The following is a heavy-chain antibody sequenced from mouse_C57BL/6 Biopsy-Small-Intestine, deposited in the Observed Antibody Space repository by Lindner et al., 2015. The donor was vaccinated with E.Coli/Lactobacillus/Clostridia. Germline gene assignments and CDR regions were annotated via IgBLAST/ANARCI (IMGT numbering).Heavy chain of an antibody. Sequence: SVKVSCKASGYMLIGNYLHWVRQAPGRGLEWMGWINPNRGSVTYGESFQGRVTMTRDTSINTAYMELSRLTSDDTAVYFCARVKGEETYCSGTACYYFDHWGQGTLVTVS. D-gene: IGHD1-3*01. CDR1: GYMLIGNY. J-gene: IGHJ3*01. CDR3: ARVKGEETYCSGTACYYFDH. CDR2: INPNRGSV. V-gene: IGHV1-84*02.